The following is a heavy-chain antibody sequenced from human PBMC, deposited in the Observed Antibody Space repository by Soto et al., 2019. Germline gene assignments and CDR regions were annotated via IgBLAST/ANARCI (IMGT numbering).Heavy chain of an antibody. D-gene: IGHD6-19*01. Sequence: EVQLLESGGGLVQPGGSLRLSCAASGFTFSSYAMNWVRQAPGKGLEWVSVISGSGGSTYYADSVKGRFTISRDNSKNTLYRQMNSLRAEDTAVYYCARRSSGWYFDYWGQGPLVTVSS. J-gene: IGHJ4*02. V-gene: IGHV3-23*01. CDR1: GFTFSSYA. CDR2: ISGSGGST. CDR3: ARRSSGWYFDY.